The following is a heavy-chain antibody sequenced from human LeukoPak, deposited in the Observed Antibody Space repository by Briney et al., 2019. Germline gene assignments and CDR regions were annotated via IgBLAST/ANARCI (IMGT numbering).Heavy chain of an antibody. J-gene: IGHJ4*02. CDR2: IKEDGSDK. CDR3: ARDFAY. Sequence: PGGSLRLSCAVSGFSISSYWMSWVRQAPGKGLEWVGNIKEDGSDKYYVDSVKGRFTISRDNAKNSLYLQMNSQRAEDTAVYYCARDFAYWGQGTLVTVSS. CDR1: GFSISSYW. V-gene: IGHV3-7*05. D-gene: IGHD3-3*01.